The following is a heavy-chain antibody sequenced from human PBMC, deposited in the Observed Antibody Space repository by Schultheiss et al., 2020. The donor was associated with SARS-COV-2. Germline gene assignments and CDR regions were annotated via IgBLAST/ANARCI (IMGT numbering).Heavy chain of an antibody. V-gene: IGHV3-48*03. CDR1: GFTFSSYE. Sequence: GGSLRLSCAASGFTFSSYEMNWVRQAPGKGLEWVSYISSSGSTIYYADSVKGRFTISRDNAKNSLYLQMNSLRAEDTAVYYCARDDYVWGSYRYPLGYWGQGTLVTVSS. J-gene: IGHJ4*02. CDR3: ARDDYVWGSYRYPLGY. D-gene: IGHD3-16*02. CDR2: ISSSGSTI.